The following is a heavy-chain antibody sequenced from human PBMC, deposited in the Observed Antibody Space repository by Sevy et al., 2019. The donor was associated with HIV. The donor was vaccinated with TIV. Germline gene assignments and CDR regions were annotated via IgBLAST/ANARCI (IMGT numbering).Heavy chain of an antibody. CDR3: TTDGLNYFGSGSYAFDI. Sequence: GGFLRLSCAASGFTFSNAWMNWVRQAPGKGLEWVGRIKSKTDGETTEYAAPVRGRFTISRDDSKTTMYLQMNSLKTEDTAIYYCTTDGLNYFGSGSYAFDIWGQGTMVTVSS. CDR2: IKSKTDGETT. CDR1: GFTFSNAW. D-gene: IGHD3-10*01. V-gene: IGHV3-15*07. J-gene: IGHJ3*02.